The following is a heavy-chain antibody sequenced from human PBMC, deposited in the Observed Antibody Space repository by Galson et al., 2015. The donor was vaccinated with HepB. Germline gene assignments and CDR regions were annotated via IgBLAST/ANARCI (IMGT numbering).Heavy chain of an antibody. CDR2: INAGNGNT. J-gene: IGHJ6*04. D-gene: IGHD2-2*02. CDR1: GYTFTSYA. V-gene: IGHV1-3*01. Sequence: SVKVSCKASGYTFTSYAMHWVRQAPGQRLEWMGWINAGNGNTKYSQKFQGRVTITRDTSASTAYMELSSLRSEDTAVYYCATGYCSSTSCYSLDVWGKGTTVTVSS. CDR3: ATGYCSSTSCYSLDV.